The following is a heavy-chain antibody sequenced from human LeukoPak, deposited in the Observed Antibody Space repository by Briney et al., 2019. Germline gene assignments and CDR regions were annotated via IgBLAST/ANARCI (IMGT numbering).Heavy chain of an antibody. J-gene: IGHJ4*02. CDR3: ARGGYEYYFDY. Sequence: GGSLRLSCAASGFTFSSNGMNWVRQAPGKGLEWVSYISATGGTIYYADSVKGRFTISRDNAKNSLYLQMNSLRAEDTAVYYCARGGYEYYFDYWGQGTLVTVSS. D-gene: IGHD5-12*01. CDR2: ISATGGTI. CDR1: GFTFSSNG. V-gene: IGHV3-48*04.